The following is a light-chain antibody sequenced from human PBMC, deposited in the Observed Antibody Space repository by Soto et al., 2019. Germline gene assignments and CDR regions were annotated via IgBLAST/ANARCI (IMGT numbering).Light chain of an antibody. J-gene: IGKJ5*01. CDR2: DAS. CDR3: QQYGSSRIT. V-gene: IGKV3-11*01. Sequence: IVFTQSPTTLSLSPGERATLSCRASQSVSSYLSWYRQKPGPAPRLLISDASNRATGVQASFSGSGSGTDFTLTISSLEPEDCAVYYCQQYGSSRITFGQGTRLEIK. CDR1: QSVSSY.